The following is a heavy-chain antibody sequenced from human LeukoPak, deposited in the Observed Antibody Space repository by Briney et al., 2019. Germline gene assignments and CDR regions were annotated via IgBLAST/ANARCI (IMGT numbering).Heavy chain of an antibody. D-gene: IGHD3-10*01. CDR2: IYYSGST. J-gene: IGHJ4*02. CDR1: GGSISSYY. Sequence: PSETLSLTCTVSGGSISSYYWSWIRQPPGKGLEWIAYIYYSGSTNYNPSLKSRVTISVDTSKTQFSLKLYSVTNANAGEYYCARHLVYGSGTQPYFDYWGQGTLVTVSS. CDR3: ARHLVYGSGTQPYFDY. V-gene: IGHV4-59*08.